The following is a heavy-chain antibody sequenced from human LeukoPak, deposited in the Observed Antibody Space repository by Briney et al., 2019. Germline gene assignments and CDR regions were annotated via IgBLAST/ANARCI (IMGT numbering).Heavy chain of an antibody. Sequence: PETLSLTCTVSGYSISSGYYWGWIRQPPGKGLEWIGSIYHSGSTYYNPSLKSRVTISVDTSKNQFSLKLSSVTAADTAVYYCARVAGYCSSTSCYRKDAFDIWGQGTMVTVSS. CDR3: ARVAGYCSSTSCYRKDAFDI. CDR1: GYSISSGYY. V-gene: IGHV4-38-2*02. J-gene: IGHJ3*02. D-gene: IGHD2-2*02. CDR2: IYHSGST.